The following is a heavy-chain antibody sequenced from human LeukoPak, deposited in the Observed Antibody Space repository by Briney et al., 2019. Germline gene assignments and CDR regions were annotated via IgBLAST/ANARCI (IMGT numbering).Heavy chain of an antibody. CDR3: AKDQEPVRFFDN. CDR1: GFTFSSYG. J-gene: IGHJ4*02. V-gene: IGHV3-30*18. CDR2: ISYDGSNK. Sequence: GGSLRLSCAASGFTFSSYGMHWVRQVPGKGLEWVAVISYDGSNKYYADSVKGRFTISRDNSKNTLSLQMISLRAEDTAVYYCAKDQEPVRFFDNWGQGTLVTVSS.